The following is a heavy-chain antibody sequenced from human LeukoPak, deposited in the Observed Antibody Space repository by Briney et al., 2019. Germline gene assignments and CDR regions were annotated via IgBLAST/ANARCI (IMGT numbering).Heavy chain of an antibody. J-gene: IGHJ4*02. V-gene: IGHV4-59*08. CDR3: ARGGNYGDYDGNFDY. CDR2: VHYSGST. Sequence: SETLSLTCTVSGASISSYYWSWIRQPPGMGLEWIGYVHYSGSTNYNPSLRSRVTMSVDTSKNQFSLKVTSVTVADTAVYYCARGGNYGDYDGNFDYWGQGSLPTVSS. D-gene: IGHD4-17*01. CDR1: GASISSYY.